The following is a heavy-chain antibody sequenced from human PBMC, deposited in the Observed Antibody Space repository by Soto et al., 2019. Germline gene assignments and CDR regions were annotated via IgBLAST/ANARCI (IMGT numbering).Heavy chain of an antibody. J-gene: IGHJ1*01. V-gene: IGHV4-59*08. CDR1: GDSISSYY. D-gene: IGHD6-13*01. CDR3: ARHGSSIWHEPPGVQH. Sequence: QVQLQESGPGLVKPSETLSLTCTVSGDSISSYYWSWIRQPPGKGLEWIGYIYYSGSTNYNPSLKSRVTISVDSSKTHYSLKLNSETAADAAVYYCARHGSSIWHEPPGVQHWGQGSLVTVS. CDR2: IYYSGST.